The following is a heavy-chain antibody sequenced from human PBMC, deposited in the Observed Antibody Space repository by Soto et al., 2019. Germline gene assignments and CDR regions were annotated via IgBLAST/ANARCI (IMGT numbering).Heavy chain of an antibody. V-gene: IGHV1-46*01. J-gene: IGHJ4*02. D-gene: IGHD6-19*01. CDR1: GYTFTSYY. CDR2: IKPSGGST. Sequence: QVQLVQSGAEVKKPGASVKVSCKASGYTFTSYYMHWVRQAPGQGLEWMGIIKPSGGSTSYAQKFQGRVTRTRDTSTRPVYMELSSLRSEDTAVYYCAGECRRGWFDYWGQGNLVTVSS. CDR3: AGECRRGWFDY.